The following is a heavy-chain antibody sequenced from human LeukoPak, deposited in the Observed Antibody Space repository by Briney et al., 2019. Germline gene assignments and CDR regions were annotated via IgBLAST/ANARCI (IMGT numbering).Heavy chain of an antibody. CDR3: SRDSNPGAFEI. CDR1: GFTVSSNY. Sequence: GGSLRLSCAASGFTVSSNYMSWVRQAPGKGLEWVSVIYSGGSTYYADSVKGRFTISRDNSKNTLYLQMNSLRAEDTAVYYCSRDSNPGAFEIWCQATMVTDPS. CDR2: IYSGGST. J-gene: IGHJ3*02. V-gene: IGHV3-66*01.